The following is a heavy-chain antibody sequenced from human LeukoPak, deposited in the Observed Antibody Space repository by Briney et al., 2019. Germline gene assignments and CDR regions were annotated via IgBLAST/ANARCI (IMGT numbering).Heavy chain of an antibody. CDR3: AKWGDYDVLTGYYVSDY. J-gene: IGHJ4*02. V-gene: IGHV3-23*01. CDR2: ITGSGGNT. D-gene: IGHD3-9*01. Sequence: GGSLRLSCAASGFTFTSYAMTWVRQAPGKGLEWVSAITGSGGNTYYADSVKGRFTISRDNSKNTVFLQMNSLRAEDTAVYYCAKWGDYDVLTGYYVSDYWGQGTLVTVSS. CDR1: GFTFTSYA.